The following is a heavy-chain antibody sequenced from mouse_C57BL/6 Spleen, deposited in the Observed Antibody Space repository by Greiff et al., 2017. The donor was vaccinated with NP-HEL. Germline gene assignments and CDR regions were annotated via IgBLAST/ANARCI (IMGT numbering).Heavy chain of an antibody. CDR2: IDPSDSYT. CDR3: AQSCSYGSSPYWYFDV. V-gene: IGHV1-59*01. CDR1: GYTFTSYW. D-gene: IGHD1-1*01. J-gene: IGHJ1*03. Sequence: QVQLQQPGAELVRPGTSVKLSCKASGYTFTSYWMHWVKQRPGQGLEWIGVIDPSDSYTNYNQKFKGKATLTVDTSSSTAYMQLSSLTSEDSAVYYCAQSCSYGSSPYWYFDVWGTGTTVTVSS.